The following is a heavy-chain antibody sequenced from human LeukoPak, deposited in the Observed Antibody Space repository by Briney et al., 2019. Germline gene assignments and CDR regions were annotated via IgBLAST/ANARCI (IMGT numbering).Heavy chain of an antibody. CDR1: GGSISSYY. Sequence: SETLSLTCTVSGGSISSYYWSWMRQSPGKGLECIGYIHYTGSTNYNPSLKSRVTISVETSKNQFSLKLKSVTAADTAVYYCARGGYYGSGNDFRFDPWGQGTLVTVSS. V-gene: IGHV4-59*01. CDR2: IHYTGST. J-gene: IGHJ5*02. D-gene: IGHD3-10*01. CDR3: ARGGYYGSGNDFRFDP.